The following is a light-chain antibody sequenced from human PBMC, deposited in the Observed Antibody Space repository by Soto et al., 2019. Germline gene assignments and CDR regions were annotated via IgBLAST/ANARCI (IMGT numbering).Light chain of an antibody. CDR2: AAS. CDR3: QKHNSAPFT. Sequence: DIQMTQSPSSLSASVGDRVTITCRASQGISNYLAWYQQKPGKVPKLLIYAASTLQVGIPSRFSGSGSGTDFILTISSLQPEDVATYYCQKHNSAPFTFGTGTKVDIK. J-gene: IGKJ3*01. CDR1: QGISNY. V-gene: IGKV1-27*01.